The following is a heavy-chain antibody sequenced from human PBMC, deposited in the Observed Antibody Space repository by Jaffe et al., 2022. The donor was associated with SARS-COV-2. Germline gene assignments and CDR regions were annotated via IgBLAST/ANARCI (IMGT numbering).Heavy chain of an antibody. CDR2: INAGNGNT. CDR3: ARGGEYNYDYIDFDY. Sequence: QVQLVQSGAEVKKPGASVKVSCKASGYTFTSYAIHWVRQAPGQRLQWMGWINAGNGNTKYSQIFQSRVTVTSRVTITRDTSATTAYMELSSLRSEDTAVYYCARGGEYNYDYIDFDYWGQGTLVTVSS. J-gene: IGHJ4*02. CDR1: GYTFTSYA. D-gene: IGHD5-18*01. V-gene: IGHV1-3*01.